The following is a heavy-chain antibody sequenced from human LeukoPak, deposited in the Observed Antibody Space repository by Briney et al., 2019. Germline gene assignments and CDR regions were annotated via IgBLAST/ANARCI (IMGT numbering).Heavy chain of an antibody. CDR3: ARGLYDGMDV. J-gene: IGHJ6*02. V-gene: IGHV1-46*01. CDR1: GYTFTSYY. CDR2: INPSGGST. Sequence: GASVKVSCKASGYTFTSYYMHWVRQAPGQGLEWMGIINPSGGSTSYAQKFQGRVTMARDTSPTTVYMELSSLRSEDTAVYYCARGLYDGMDVWGRGTTVTVSS.